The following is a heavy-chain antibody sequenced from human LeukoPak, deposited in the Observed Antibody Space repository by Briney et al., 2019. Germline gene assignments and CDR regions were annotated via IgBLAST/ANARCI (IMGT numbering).Heavy chain of an antibody. CDR2: ISGSGGST. CDR3: ARDLGDNGYYHPWYFDS. Sequence: PGGSLRLSCAASGFTFSSYAMSWVRQAPGKGLEWVSAISGSGGSTYYADSVKGRFTISRDDSKNTLYLQMDNLRAEDTAIYCCARDLGDNGYYHPWYFDSWGRGALVTVSS. CDR1: GFTFSSYA. D-gene: IGHD3-3*01. J-gene: IGHJ4*02. V-gene: IGHV3-23*01.